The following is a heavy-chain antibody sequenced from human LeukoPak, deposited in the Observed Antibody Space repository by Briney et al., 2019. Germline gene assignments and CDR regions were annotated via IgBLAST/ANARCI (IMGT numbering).Heavy chain of an antibody. CDR2: ISYDGSNK. CDR3: ARESPGGYYDSSGSKPYYFDY. V-gene: IGHV3-30-3*01. CDR1: GFTFSSYA. D-gene: IGHD3-22*01. Sequence: PGRSLRLSCAPAGFTFSSYAMHWVRQAPGKGLEWVAVISYDGSNKYYADSVKGRFTISRENSKNTLYLQMNSLRAEDTAVYYCARESPGGYYDSSGSKPYYFDYGGQGTLVTVSS. J-gene: IGHJ4*02.